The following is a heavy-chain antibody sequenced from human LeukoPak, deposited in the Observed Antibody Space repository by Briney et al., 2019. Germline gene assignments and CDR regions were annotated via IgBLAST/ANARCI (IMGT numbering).Heavy chain of an antibody. CDR1: GFTFDDYG. Sequence: PGGSLRLSCAASGFTFDDYGMSWVRQAPGKGLEWVSGINWDGGRTVYADSVKGRFTISRDNAKNSLYLQMNSQRAEDTALHYCARGTSNGSGSYYSYYHYYYMDVWGKGTTVTVSS. J-gene: IGHJ6*03. D-gene: IGHD3-10*01. V-gene: IGHV3-20*04. CDR3: ARGTSNGSGSYYSYYHYYYMDV. CDR2: INWDGGRT.